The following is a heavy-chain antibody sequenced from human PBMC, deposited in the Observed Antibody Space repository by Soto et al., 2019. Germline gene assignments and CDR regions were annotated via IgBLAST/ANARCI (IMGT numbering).Heavy chain of an antibody. J-gene: IGHJ4*01. V-gene: IGHV1-18*01. D-gene: IGHD3-22*01. CDR1: GYTFKMYG. Sequence: ASVKVSCKASGYTFKMYGISWVRQAPGQGLEWMGWISAYNGNTNYARKFQGRVTMTTDTSTSTAYMELRSLRSDDTAVYYCAREAPGDYDSTGFYHDVELDYWG. CDR3: AREAPGDYDSTGFYHDVELDY. CDR2: ISAYNGNT.